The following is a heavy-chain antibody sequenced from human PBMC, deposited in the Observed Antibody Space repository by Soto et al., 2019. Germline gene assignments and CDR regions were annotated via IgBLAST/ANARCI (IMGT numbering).Heavy chain of an antibody. CDR3: ARFESARYCSSTSCLFDY. D-gene: IGHD2-2*01. CDR1: GYSFTSYW. J-gene: IGHJ4*02. CDR2: IYPGDSDT. V-gene: IGHV5-51*01. Sequence: PGEALKISCKGCGYSFTSYWMGWVRQMHGKGLEWMGIIYPGDSDTRYSPSFQGQVTISADKSISTAYLQWSSLKASDTAMYYCARFESARYCSSTSCLFDYWGQGTLVTVSS.